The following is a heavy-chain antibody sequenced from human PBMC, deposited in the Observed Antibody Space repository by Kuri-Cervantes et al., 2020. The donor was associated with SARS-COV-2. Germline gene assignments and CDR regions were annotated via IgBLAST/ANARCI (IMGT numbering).Heavy chain of an antibody. CDR1: GYTFTNYG. J-gene: IGHJ6*02. D-gene: IGHD6-6*01. CDR3: ARNIAARPADYYYYAMDV. Sequence: ASVKVSCKASGYTFTNYGISWVRQAPGQGLEWMGWISAYNDNINYAQKLQGRGTMTTDTSTSTAYMDLRSLRSDDTAVYYCARNIAARPADYYYYAMDVWGQGTTVTVSS. V-gene: IGHV1-18*01. CDR2: ISAYNDNI.